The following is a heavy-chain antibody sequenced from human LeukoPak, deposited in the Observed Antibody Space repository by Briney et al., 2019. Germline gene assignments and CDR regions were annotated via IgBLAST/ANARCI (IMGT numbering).Heavy chain of an antibody. CDR2: IYSGGST. CDR3: AREAPFYCSSTSCYGGGWFDP. V-gene: IGHV3-66*02. D-gene: IGHD2-2*01. Sequence: GGSLRLSCAASGFTVSSNYMSWVRQAPGKRLEWVSVIYSGGSTYYADSVKGRFTISRDNSKNTLYLQMNSLRAEDTAVYYCAREAPFYCSSTSCYGGGWFDPWGQGTLVTVSS. J-gene: IGHJ5*02. CDR1: GFTVSSNY.